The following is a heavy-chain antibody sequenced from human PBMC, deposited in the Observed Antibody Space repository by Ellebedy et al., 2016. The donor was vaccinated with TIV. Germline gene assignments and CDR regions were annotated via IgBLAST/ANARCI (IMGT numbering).Heavy chain of an antibody. CDR3: GLSVTMKVVNYYYGMDV. CDR1: GDTFSNYA. V-gene: IGHV1-69*13. D-gene: IGHD3-22*01. CDR2: IIPIFGTA. J-gene: IGHJ6*02. Sequence: SVKVSXXVSGDTFSNYAISWVRQAPGQGLEWIGGIIPIFGTASQAQKFQGRVTITADESTSTVYMEVSSLKSEDTAMYYCGLSVTMKVVNYYYGMDVWGQGTTVTVSS.